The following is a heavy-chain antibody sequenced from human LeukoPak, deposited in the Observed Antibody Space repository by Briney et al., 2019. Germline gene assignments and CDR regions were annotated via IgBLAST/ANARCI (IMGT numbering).Heavy chain of an antibody. CDR1: GGSISSGDYY. Sequence: SETLSLTCTVSGGSISSGDYYWSWIRQPPGKGLEWIGYIYYSGSTYYNPSLKSRVTRSVDTSKNQFSLKLSSVTDADTAVYYCARGEDYGDTFDYWGQGTLVTVSS. J-gene: IGHJ4*02. CDR2: IYYSGST. CDR3: ARGEDYGDTFDY. V-gene: IGHV4-30-4*01. D-gene: IGHD4-17*01.